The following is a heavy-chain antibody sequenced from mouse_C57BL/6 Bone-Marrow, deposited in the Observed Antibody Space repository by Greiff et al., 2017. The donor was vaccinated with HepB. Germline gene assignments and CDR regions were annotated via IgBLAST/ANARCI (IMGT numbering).Heavy chain of an antibody. CDR2: IRLKSDNYAT. D-gene: IGHD2-2*01. Sequence: EVKLVESGGGLVQPGGSMKLSCVASGFTFSNYWMNWVRQSPEKGLEWVAQIRLKSDNYATHYAESVKGRFTISRDDSKSSVYLQMNNLRAEDTGIYYCTVYYGYDGYWGQGTTLTVSS. V-gene: IGHV6-3*01. J-gene: IGHJ2*01. CDR3: TVYYGYDGY. CDR1: GFTFSNYW.